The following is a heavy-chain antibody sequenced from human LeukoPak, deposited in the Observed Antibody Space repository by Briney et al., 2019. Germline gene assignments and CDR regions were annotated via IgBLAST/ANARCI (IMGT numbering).Heavy chain of an antibody. Sequence: ASVKVSCKTSGYIFTPHHIHWMRQAPGQGLELLGGVSAANNPEYSQKIQGRVVITRDASATTSYLELNSLRSEDTAVYYCAMSVEMPPIPSFDYWGQGTLVTVSS. D-gene: IGHD5-24*01. V-gene: IGHV1-3*01. CDR2: VSAANNP. CDR3: AMSVEMPPIPSFDY. J-gene: IGHJ4*02. CDR1: GYIFTPHH.